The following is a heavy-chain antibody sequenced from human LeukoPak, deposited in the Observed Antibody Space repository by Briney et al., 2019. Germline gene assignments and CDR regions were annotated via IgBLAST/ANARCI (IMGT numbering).Heavy chain of an antibody. CDR1: GASISSHY. D-gene: IGHD6-19*01. V-gene: IGHV4-59*11. CDR2: VSYSGST. CDR3: TRDGGVAVTPLDFDF. J-gene: IGHJ4*02. Sequence: SETLSLTCTVSGASISSHYWSWLRQSPGKGLEWLGYVSYSGSTDYNPSLKSRVTLSVDTSKNQISLRLSSVTAADTAVYYCTRDGGVAVTPLDFDFWGQGTLVTVSS.